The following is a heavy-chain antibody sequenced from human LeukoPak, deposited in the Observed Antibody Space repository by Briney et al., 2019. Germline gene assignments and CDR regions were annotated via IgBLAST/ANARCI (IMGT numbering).Heavy chain of an antibody. J-gene: IGHJ4*02. V-gene: IGHV4-38-2*02. CDR1: GFSISSGYY. D-gene: IGHD3-10*01. Sequence: SETLSLTCSVSGFSISSGYYWGWIRQPPGKGLEWIGRIYHSGSTYYNPSLKSRVTISVPTSKTQFSLTLSSVPAADTAVYYCAYPRSGSYYNGFDYWGQGTLVTVSS. CDR2: IYHSGST. CDR3: AYPRSGSYYNGFDY.